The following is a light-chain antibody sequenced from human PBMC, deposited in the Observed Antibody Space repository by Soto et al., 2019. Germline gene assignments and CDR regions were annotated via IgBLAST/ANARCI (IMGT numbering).Light chain of an antibody. Sequence: EIVLTQSPGTLSLSPGEXATLYCRASQSVGSNYLAWYQQKPGQAPRVLIYGASSRATGIPDRFSGSGSGADFTLTISRLEPEDFAVYYCQQYTTSPFTFGPGTKVDIK. CDR1: QSVGSNY. J-gene: IGKJ3*01. V-gene: IGKV3-20*01. CDR3: QQYTTSPFT. CDR2: GAS.